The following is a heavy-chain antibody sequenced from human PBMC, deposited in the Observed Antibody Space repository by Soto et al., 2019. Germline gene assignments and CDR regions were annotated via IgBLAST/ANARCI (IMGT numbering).Heavy chain of an antibody. CDR2: ISYDGSNK. CDR1: GFTFSSYA. D-gene: IGHD2-2*01. Sequence: PGGSLRLSCAASGFTFSSYAMHWVRQAPGKGLEWVAVISYDGSNKYYADSVKGRFTISRDNSKNTLYLQMNSLRAEDTAVYYCARDQEVPAAGSSPGYWGQGTLVTVSS. V-gene: IGHV3-30-3*01. CDR3: ARDQEVPAAGSSPGY. J-gene: IGHJ4*02.